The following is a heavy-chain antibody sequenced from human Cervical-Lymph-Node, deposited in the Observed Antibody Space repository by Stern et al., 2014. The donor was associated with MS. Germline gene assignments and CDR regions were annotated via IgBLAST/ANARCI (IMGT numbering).Heavy chain of an antibody. Sequence: EVQLVESGPEVKRPGESLKISCQASGYTFTSYWIGGVRQMPGKGREWIAITFPGGSEFRYSRSSQGRVTIPADKSSSTAYFQWNNLKASDTAIYYCARQRYFDYWGQGTLVTVSS. CDR1: GYTFTSYW. V-gene: IGHV5-51*01. CDR3: ARQRYFDY. CDR2: TFPGGSEF. J-gene: IGHJ4*02.